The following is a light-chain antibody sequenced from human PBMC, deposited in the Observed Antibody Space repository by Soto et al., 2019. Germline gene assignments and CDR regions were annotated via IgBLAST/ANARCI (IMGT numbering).Light chain of an antibody. Sequence: EIVSTQSPGTLSLSPGERATLSCRASQSVSSSYLAWYQQKPGQAPRLLIYGASSRATGIPDRFSGSGSGTDFTLAINRLEPEDFAVYYCQLYGSSLWTFGQGTKVDIK. CDR2: GAS. CDR3: QLYGSSLWT. V-gene: IGKV3-20*01. J-gene: IGKJ1*01. CDR1: QSVSSSY.